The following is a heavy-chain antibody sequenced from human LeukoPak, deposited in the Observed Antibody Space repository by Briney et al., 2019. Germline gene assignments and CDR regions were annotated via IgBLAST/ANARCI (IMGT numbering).Heavy chain of an antibody. V-gene: IGHV3-48*01. D-gene: IGHD2-2*01. CDR1: GFPFSSYS. CDR3: ARSPGDIVVVPAASDY. J-gene: IGHJ4*02. CDR2: ISSSSSTI. Sequence: GGSLRLSCAASGFPFSSYSMNWVRQAPGKGLEWVSYISSSSSTIYYADSVKGRFTISRDNAKNSLYLQMNSLRAEDTAVYYCARSPGDIVVVPAASDYWGQGTLVTVSS.